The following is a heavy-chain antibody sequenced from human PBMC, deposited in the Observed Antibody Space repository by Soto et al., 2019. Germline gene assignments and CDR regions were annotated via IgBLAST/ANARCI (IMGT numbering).Heavy chain of an antibody. CDR1: GYSFTSYW. V-gene: IGHV5-10-1*01. D-gene: IGHD2-15*01. J-gene: IGHJ3*02. Sequence: PGESLKISCKGSGYSFTSYWISWVRQMPGKGLEWVGRINPSDSYTNYSPSFQGHVTISTDRSISTAYLQWSSLKASDTAMYYCARLVRGNTAFDIWDQGTMVTVSS. CDR3: ARLVRGNTAFDI. CDR2: INPSDSYT.